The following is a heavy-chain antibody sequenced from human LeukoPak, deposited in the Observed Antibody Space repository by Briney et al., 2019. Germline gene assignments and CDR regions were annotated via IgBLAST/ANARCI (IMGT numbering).Heavy chain of an antibody. V-gene: IGHV3-9*03. Sequence: GRSLRLSCAASGFTFDDYAMHAVRQAPGKGLEWVSGISWNSGSIGYADSVKGRFTISRDNAKNSLYLQMNSLRAEDMALYYCAASIAGGDYWGQGTLVTVSS. CDR3: AASIAGGDY. D-gene: IGHD1-14*01. J-gene: IGHJ4*02. CDR2: ISWNSGSI. CDR1: GFTFDDYA.